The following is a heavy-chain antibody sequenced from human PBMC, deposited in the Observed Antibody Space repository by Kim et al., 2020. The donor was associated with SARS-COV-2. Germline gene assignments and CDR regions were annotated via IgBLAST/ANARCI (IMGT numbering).Heavy chain of an antibody. V-gene: IGHV3-30*04. Sequence: GGSLRLSCAASGFTFSSYAMHWVRQAPGKGLEWVAVISSDASNKYYADSATGRFTFTRDNYNTTHNLQLQSLRAEAEATYDCERLGTDYYDSSCRWYF. CDR1: GFTFSSYA. D-gene: IGHD3-22*01. J-gene: IGHJ2*01. CDR2: ISSDASNK. CDR3: ERLGTDYYDSSCRWYF.